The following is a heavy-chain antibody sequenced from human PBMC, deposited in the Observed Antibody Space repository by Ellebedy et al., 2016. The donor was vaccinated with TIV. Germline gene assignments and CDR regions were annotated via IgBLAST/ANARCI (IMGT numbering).Heavy chain of an antibody. Sequence: PGGSLRLSCEASAYRFTNYWIGWVRQMPGQGLEWLGIIFPDDDDTKYNPSFDGHVVISVDKSKTTAFLLLKNLMASDTGIYYCARHRLTTVIGSPHDAFDMWGRGTRVTVSS. CDR3: ARHRLTTVIGSPHDAFDM. D-gene: IGHD4-17*01. V-gene: IGHV5-51*01. CDR1: AYRFTNYW. CDR2: IFPDDDDT. J-gene: IGHJ3*02.